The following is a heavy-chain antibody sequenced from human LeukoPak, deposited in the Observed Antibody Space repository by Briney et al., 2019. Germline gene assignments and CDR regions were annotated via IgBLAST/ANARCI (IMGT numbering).Heavy chain of an antibody. Sequence: SETLSLTCTVSGGSISSYYWSWIRQPPGKGLEWIGYIYYSGSTNYNPSLKSRVTISVDTSKNQFSLKLSSVTAADTAVYYCATLSRAGYSYGYHLDYWGQGTLVTVSS. CDR1: GGSISSYY. CDR3: ATLSRAGYSYGYHLDY. J-gene: IGHJ4*02. CDR2: IYYSGST. D-gene: IGHD5-18*01. V-gene: IGHV4-59*08.